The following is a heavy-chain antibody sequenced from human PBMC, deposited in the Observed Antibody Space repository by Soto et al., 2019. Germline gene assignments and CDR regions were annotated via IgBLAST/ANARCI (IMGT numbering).Heavy chain of an antibody. D-gene: IGHD3-3*01. V-gene: IGHV3-21*03. CDR2: ISPSSPYT. CDR1: GFDFTTFS. CDR3: ARRTENFWRGYPEAFDL. Sequence: GGSLRLSCAASGFDFTTFSMNWVRQAPGKGLEWVSFISPSSPYTSYADSVKGRFIISGDNAENSVYLQMNSLRAEDTGVYYCARRTENFWRGYPEAFDLWGPGPLLTV. J-gene: IGHJ4*02.